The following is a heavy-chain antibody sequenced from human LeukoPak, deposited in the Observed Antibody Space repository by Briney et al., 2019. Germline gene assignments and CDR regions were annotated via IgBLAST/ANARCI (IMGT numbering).Heavy chain of an antibody. V-gene: IGHV3-48*03. CDR3: ARHLYYDFWSGYVGPLDY. J-gene: IGHJ4*02. Sequence: GGSLRLSCAASGFTFSDYEINWVRQAPGKGLEWISYISSSGETIFYADSVKGRFTISRDNAKKSLYLQMNSLRAEDTAVYYCARHLYYDFWSGYVGPLDYWGQGNLVTVSS. CDR1: GFTFSDYE. D-gene: IGHD3-3*01. CDR2: ISSSGETI.